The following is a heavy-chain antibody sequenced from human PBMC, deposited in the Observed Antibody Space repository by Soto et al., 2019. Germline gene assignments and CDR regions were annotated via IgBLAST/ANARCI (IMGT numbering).Heavy chain of an antibody. J-gene: IGHJ4*02. D-gene: IGHD2-15*01. CDR2: ISAYNGNT. Sequence: ASVKVSCKASGYTFTSYGISWVRQAPGQGLEWMGWISAYNGNTNYAQKLQGRVTMTTDTSTSTAYMELRSLRSDDTAVYYCARSLSLYCSGGSCLVDYWGRGTLVTVSS. V-gene: IGHV1-18*01. CDR1: GYTFTSYG. CDR3: ARSLSLYCSGGSCLVDY.